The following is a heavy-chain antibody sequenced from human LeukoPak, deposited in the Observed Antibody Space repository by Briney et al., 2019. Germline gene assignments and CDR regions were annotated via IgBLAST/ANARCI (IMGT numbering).Heavy chain of an antibody. D-gene: IGHD2-15*01. Sequence: PSETLSLTCTVSGDSISSSSYYWGWIRQPPGKGLEWIGSISYSGSTYYNPSLKSRVTISVDTSKNQFSLKLNSMTAADTAVYYCASLHGGYCSGGSCSDWGQGTLVTVSS. V-gene: IGHV4-39*07. J-gene: IGHJ4*02. CDR2: ISYSGST. CDR3: ASLHGGYCSGGSCSD. CDR1: GDSISSSSYY.